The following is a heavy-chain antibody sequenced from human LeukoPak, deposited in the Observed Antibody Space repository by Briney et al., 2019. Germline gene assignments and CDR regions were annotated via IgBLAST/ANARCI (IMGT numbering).Heavy chain of an antibody. CDR3: ARDCVPNQNYYDRSGYHYDY. CDR2: INPSGGST. CDR1: GYTFTRYY. J-gene: IGHJ4*02. V-gene: IGHV1-46*01. D-gene: IGHD3-22*01. Sequence: GASVKVSCKASGYTFTRYYMHWVRQAPGQGLEWMGIINPSGGSTSYAQKFQGRVTMTRDTSTSTVYMELSSLRSEDTAVYYCARDCVPNQNYYDRSGYHYDYCGQGTLVTVSS.